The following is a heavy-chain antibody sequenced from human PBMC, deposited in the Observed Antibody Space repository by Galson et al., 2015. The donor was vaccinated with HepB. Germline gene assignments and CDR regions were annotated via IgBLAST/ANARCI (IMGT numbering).Heavy chain of an antibody. D-gene: IGHD3-22*01. CDR1: GFTFSTYA. J-gene: IGHJ4*02. V-gene: IGHV3-30-3*01. Sequence: SLRLSCAASGFTFSTYAIHWVRQAPGKGLEWVAVISFDGSSKYYADSVKGRFTISRDNSKNTLYLQVNSLRAEDTAVYYCARDFSRPLNYYDTYFDYWGQGTLVTVSS. CDR2: ISFDGSSK. CDR3: ARDFSRPLNYYDTYFDY.